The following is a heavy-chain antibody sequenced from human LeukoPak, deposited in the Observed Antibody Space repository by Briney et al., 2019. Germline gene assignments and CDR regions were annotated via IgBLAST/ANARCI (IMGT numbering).Heavy chain of an antibody. V-gene: IGHV3-66*01. CDR2: IYSGGST. Sequence: PGGSLRLSCTASGFTVSSNYMSWVRQAPGRGLEWVSVIYSGGSTYYADSVKGRVTISRDNSKNTLYLQMNRLRAEDTAVYYCARDRLVGAFDIWGQGTMVTVSS. CDR1: GFTVSSNY. J-gene: IGHJ3*02. D-gene: IGHD2-21*01. CDR3: ARDRLVGAFDI.